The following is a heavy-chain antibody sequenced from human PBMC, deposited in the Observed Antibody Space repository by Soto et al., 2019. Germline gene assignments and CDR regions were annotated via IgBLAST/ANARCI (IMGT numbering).Heavy chain of an antibody. J-gene: IGHJ4*02. CDR3: ASPIVLVPAAYFDY. Sequence: GGSLRLSCLGSGFAFSSNWMTWIRQAPGKGLEWVSHISSSGSTIYYADSVKGRFTISRDNAKNSLYLQMNSLRAEDTAVYYCASPIVLVPAAYFDYWGQGTLVTVSS. D-gene: IGHD2-2*01. V-gene: IGHV3-11*01. CDR2: ISSSGSTI. CDR1: GFAFSSNW.